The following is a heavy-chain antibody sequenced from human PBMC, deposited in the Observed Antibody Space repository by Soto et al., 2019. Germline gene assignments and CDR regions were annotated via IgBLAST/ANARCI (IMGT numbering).Heavy chain of an antibody. Sequence: QVLLQQWGAGLLKASETLSLTCAVYGGSFSDNYWNWIRQPPGKGLELIGEINHSGSTNYSPSLKSRVTISVDTSKGQFSLKLSSVAAADTAVYYCAREGVGDFWSGYYRYYYMGVWGKGATVTVSS. CDR2: INHSGST. V-gene: IGHV4-34*01. D-gene: IGHD3-3*01. J-gene: IGHJ6*03. CDR3: AREGVGDFWSGYYRYYYMGV. CDR1: GGSFSDNY.